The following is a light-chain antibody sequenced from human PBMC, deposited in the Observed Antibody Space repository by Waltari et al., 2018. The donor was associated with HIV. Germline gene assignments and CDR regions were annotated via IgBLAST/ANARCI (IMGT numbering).Light chain of an antibody. J-gene: IGLJ2*01. CDR3: AAWDDRLNGVV. Sequence: LTQPPSASENPGQRVTISCSGSSSNIGSHFVYWSQQSPVTAPKLHIYKNNQRPSGVPDRFAGSKSGTSASLAISGLQSEDESDYYCAAWDDRLNGVVFGGGTKLTVL. CDR2: KNN. CDR1: SSNIGSHF. V-gene: IGLV1-47*01.